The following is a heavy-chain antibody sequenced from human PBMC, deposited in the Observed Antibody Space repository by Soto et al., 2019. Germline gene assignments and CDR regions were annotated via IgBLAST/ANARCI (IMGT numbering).Heavy chain of an antibody. J-gene: IGHJ4*02. D-gene: IGHD3-10*01. V-gene: IGHV4-39*01. Sequence: QLQLQESGPGLVKPSETLSLTCTVSGGSISSSSYYWGWIRQAPGKGLEGIGRIYYSGSTYYNPSXXRXXTISVETSKNQFSLKLSSVTAADTAVYYCASSEFHWGQGTLVTVSS. CDR1: GGSISSSSYY. CDR3: ASSEFH. CDR2: IYYSGST.